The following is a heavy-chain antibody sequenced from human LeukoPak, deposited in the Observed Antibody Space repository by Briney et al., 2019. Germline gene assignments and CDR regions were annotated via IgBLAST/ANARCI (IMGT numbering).Heavy chain of an antibody. CDR2: INHSGST. J-gene: IGHJ4*02. CDR3: ARGGSYYDFWSGRAPFTP. Sequence: SETLSLTCVVYGGSFSDYYWSWIRQPPGKGLEWIGEINHSGSTNYNPSLKSRVTISVDTSKNQFSLNLRYMTAADTAVHHCARGGSYYDFWSGRAPFTPWGQGTLVSVSS. V-gene: IGHV4-34*01. CDR1: GGSFSDYY. D-gene: IGHD3-3*01.